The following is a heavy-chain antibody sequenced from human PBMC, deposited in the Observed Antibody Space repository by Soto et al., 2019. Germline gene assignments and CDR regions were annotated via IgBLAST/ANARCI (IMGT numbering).Heavy chain of an antibody. D-gene: IGHD3-10*01. J-gene: IGHJ5*02. Sequence: SEPLSLTCTGSGGSISSGGYYWSWIRQHPGKGLEWIGYIYYSGSTHYNPSLKSRVTISVDTSKNQFSLKLSSVTAADTAVYYCARYLRAYGSGSYYIKWFDPWGQGTLVTVSS. V-gene: IGHV4-31*03. CDR2: IYYSGST. CDR3: ARYLRAYGSGSYYIKWFDP. CDR1: GGSISSGGYY.